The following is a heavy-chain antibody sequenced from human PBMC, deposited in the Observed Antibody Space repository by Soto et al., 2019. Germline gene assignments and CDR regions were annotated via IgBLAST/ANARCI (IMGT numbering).Heavy chain of an antibody. D-gene: IGHD3-22*01. CDR3: ARWANYYDSSEGMDV. Sequence: ASVKVSCKASGYTFTSYAMHWVRQAPGQRLEWMGWINAGNGNTKYSQKFQGRVTITRDTSASTAYMELSSLRSEDTAVYYCARWANYYDSSEGMDVWGQGTTVTVSS. CDR1: GYTFTSYA. J-gene: IGHJ6*02. CDR2: INAGNGNT. V-gene: IGHV1-3*01.